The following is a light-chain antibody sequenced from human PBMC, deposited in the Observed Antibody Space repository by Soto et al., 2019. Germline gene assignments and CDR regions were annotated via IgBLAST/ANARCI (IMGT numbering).Light chain of an antibody. J-gene: IGKJ1*01. V-gene: IGKV3-20*01. CDR1: QSVSSNY. Sequence: IVMTQSQGTLSLSPGERATLSCRASQSVSSNYLAWYQLKPGQAPRLLIYGASSRAIGIPDRFSGSGSGTDFTLTISRLEPEDFAVYYCQQYGSSPATFGQGTKVDIK. CDR3: QQYGSSPAT. CDR2: GAS.